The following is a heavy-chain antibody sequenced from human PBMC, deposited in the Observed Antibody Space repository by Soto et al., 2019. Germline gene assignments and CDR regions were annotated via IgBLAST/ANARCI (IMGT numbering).Heavy chain of an antibody. D-gene: IGHD2-2*01. CDR2: ISGSDGGT. CDR1: GFTFSSYA. J-gene: IGHJ6*03. Sequence: GGSLRRSCAASGFTFSSYAMSWVRQAPGKGLEWVSTISGSDGGTYYADSVKGRFTISRDNSKNTQYLQMNSLRAEDTAVYFCAKASLASAYYMDVWGKGTTVTVSS. CDR3: AKASLASAYYMDV. V-gene: IGHV3-23*01.